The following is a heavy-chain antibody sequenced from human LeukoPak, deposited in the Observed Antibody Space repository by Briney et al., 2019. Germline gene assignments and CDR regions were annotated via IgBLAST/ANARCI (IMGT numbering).Heavy chain of an antibody. CDR3: ATVVGDPAAGTFGWFDP. CDR2: IIPIFGTA. CDR1: AGTFSSYA. D-gene: IGHD6-13*01. Sequence: ASVKVSCKASAGTFSSYAISWVRQAPGQGLEWMGGIIPIFGTANYAQKFQGRVTITTDESTSTAYMELSSLRSEDTAVYYCATVVGDPAAGTFGWFDPWGQGTLVTVSS. J-gene: IGHJ5*02. V-gene: IGHV1-69*05.